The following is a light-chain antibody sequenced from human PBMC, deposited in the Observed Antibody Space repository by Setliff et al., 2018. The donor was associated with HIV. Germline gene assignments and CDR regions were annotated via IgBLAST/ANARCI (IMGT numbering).Light chain of an antibody. V-gene: IGLV2-14*03. CDR2: DVS. Sequence: QSALTQPASVSGSPGQSITISCTGSSSDIGSYNYVSWYQQHPGKAPKLMIYDVSVRPSGVSNRFSGSKSGNTASLTISGLQAEDEADYHCSAYSSSSTLVLFGGGTKVT. J-gene: IGLJ2*01. CDR1: SSDIGSYNY. CDR3: SAYSSSSTLVL.